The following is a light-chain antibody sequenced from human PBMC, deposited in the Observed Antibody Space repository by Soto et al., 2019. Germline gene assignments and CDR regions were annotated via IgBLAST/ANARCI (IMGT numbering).Light chain of an antibody. CDR2: EGS. CDR3: CSYAGSSTPSHV. V-gene: IGLV2-23*01. CDR1: SSDVGSYNL. Sequence: QSVLTQPASVSGSPGQSITISCTGTSSDVGSYNLVSWYQQHPGKAPKLMIYEGSKRPSGVSNRFSGSKSGNTASLTISGLQAEDEADYYCCSYAGSSTPSHVFGTGTKVTVL. J-gene: IGLJ1*01.